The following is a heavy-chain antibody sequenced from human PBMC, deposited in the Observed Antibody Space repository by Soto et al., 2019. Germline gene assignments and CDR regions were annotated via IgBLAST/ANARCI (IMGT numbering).Heavy chain of an antibody. CDR2: ISWDGSRT. CDR3: AKDRAATGIFVVVIRIYYYYGMDV. V-gene: IGHV3-43*01. CDR1: GFKFDDYS. Sequence: GGSLRLACATSGFKFDDYSMHWVRQIPGKGLEWVCLISWDGSRTNYADSVRGRFTISRDSCKNSLYLQMNSLRAEDTAVYYCAKDRAATGIFVVVIRIYYYYGMDVWGQATTVTVSS. D-gene: IGHD3-3*01. J-gene: IGHJ6*02.